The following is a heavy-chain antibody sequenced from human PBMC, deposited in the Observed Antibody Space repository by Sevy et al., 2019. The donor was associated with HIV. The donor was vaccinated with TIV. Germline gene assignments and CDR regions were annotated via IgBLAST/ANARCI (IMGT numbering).Heavy chain of an antibody. Sequence: GGSLRLSCTASGFTFGDYAMSWVRQAPGKGLEWVGFIRSKAYGGTTDYAAPVKGRFTISRDDSKNTLYLQMNSLKTEDTAVYYCTTDLSRYYDSRSRNAFDIWGQGTMVTVSS. V-gene: IGHV3-49*04. D-gene: IGHD3-22*01. CDR2: IRSKAYGGTT. CDR1: GFTFGDYA. J-gene: IGHJ3*02. CDR3: TTDLSRYYDSRSRNAFDI.